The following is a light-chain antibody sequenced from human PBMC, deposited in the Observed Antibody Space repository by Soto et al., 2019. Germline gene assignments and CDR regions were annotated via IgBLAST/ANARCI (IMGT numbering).Light chain of an antibody. Sequence: DIQMSQSPPSLSASVGDRVTITCQASQDISNNLNWYQHKPGKAPKLLIFRASNLETGVPSRFSGGGSGTHFTFTISSLQPEDIATYYCQQYDNLPSYTFGQGTKLEIK. J-gene: IGKJ2*01. CDR1: QDISNN. CDR3: QQYDNLPSYT. CDR2: RAS. V-gene: IGKV1-33*01.